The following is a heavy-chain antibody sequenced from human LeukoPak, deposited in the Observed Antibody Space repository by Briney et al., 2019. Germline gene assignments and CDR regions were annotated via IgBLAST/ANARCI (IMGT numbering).Heavy chain of an antibody. CDR1: GFTFGDYT. D-gene: IGHD2-2*03. CDR2: IRNKAYGGTT. J-gene: IGHJ4*02. Sequence: GGSLRLSCTASGFTFGDYTMSWVRQAPGKGLEWVGFIRNKAYGGTTEYAASVKGRFTISRDDSKSIAYLQMNSLKTEDTAVYYCSLDIGDYWGQGILVTVSS. CDR3: SLDIGDY. V-gene: IGHV3-49*04.